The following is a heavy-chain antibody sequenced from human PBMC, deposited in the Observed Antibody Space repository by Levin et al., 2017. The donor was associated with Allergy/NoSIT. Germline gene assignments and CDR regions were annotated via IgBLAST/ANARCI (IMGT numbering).Heavy chain of an antibody. CDR1: GGSFSGYY. Sequence: SQTLSLTCAVYGGSFSGYYWSWLRQPPGKGLEWIGEINHSGSTNYNPSLKSRVTISVDTSKNQFSLKLSSVTAADTAVYYCARGGVKYDFWRGYYGKGRHYYYYGMDVWGQGTTVTVSS. D-gene: IGHD3-3*01. J-gene: IGHJ6*02. CDR2: INHSGST. CDR3: ARGGVKYDFWRGYYGKGRHYYYYGMDV. V-gene: IGHV4-34*01.